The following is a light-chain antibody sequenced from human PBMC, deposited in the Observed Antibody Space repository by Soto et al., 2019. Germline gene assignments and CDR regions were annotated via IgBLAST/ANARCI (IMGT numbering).Light chain of an antibody. V-gene: IGKV3-11*01. CDR3: QHRSNWPPLT. Sequence: PGERATLSCRTSQSVGSSLAWYQQKPGQTPRLLIYDASNRATGIPARFSGSGSGTDFTLTISSLEPEDFAVYYCQHRSNWPPLTFGGGTKVEIK. CDR1: QSVGSS. CDR2: DAS. J-gene: IGKJ4*01.